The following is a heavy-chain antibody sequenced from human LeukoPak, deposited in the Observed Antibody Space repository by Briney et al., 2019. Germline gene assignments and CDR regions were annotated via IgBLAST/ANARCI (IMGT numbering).Heavy chain of an antibody. J-gene: IGHJ4*02. CDR1: GYIFSNYG. CDR3: ARDVPGTTPFDY. V-gene: IGHV1-18*01. Sequence: GASVKVSCKASGYIFSNYGISWVRQAPGQGLEWMGWISAKNGDTNYIQKFRGRVTMTTDTSTSTAHMELWSLRSDDTAVYYCARDVPGTTPFDYWGQGTLVTVSS. D-gene: IGHD1-7*01. CDR2: ISAKNGDT.